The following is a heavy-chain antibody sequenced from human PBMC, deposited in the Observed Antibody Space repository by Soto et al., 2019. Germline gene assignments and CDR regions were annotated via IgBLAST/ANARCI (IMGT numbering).Heavy chain of an antibody. Sequence: GESLKISCKGSGYSFTTYWIAWVRQMPGKGLEWMGIINPGDSDTSYSPSFQGQVTISADKSINTAYLQWSSLKASDTAMYYCATSPLNWFDPWGQGTLVTVSS. CDR1: GYSFTTYW. J-gene: IGHJ5*02. V-gene: IGHV5-51*01. CDR3: ATSPLNWFDP. CDR2: INPGDSDT.